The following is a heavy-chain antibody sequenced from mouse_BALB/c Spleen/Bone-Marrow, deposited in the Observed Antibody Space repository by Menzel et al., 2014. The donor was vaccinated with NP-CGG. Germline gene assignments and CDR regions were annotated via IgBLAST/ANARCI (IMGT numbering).Heavy chain of an antibody. J-gene: IGHJ1*01. Sequence: EVKLVESGGGLVQPGGSLRLSCATSGFTFTDYYMSWVRQPPGKALEWLVFIRNKANGYTTEYSASVKCRFTISRDNSQSILYLQMNILRTEDSATYYCARDRNYDIHWYFDVWGAGTTVTVSS. CDR1: GFTFTDYY. D-gene: IGHD1-1*01. CDR2: IRNKANGYTT. V-gene: IGHV7-3*02. CDR3: ARDRNYDIHWYFDV.